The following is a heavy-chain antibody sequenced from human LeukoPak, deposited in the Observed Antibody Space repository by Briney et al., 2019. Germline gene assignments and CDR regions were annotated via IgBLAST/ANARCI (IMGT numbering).Heavy chain of an antibody. J-gene: IGHJ4*02. CDR2: INSDGSST. Sequence: PGGSLRLSCAASGFTFSSYWMHWVRQAPGKGLVCVSRINSDGSSTSYADSVKGRFTISRDNAKNTLYLQMNSLRAEDTAAYYCARYGGSYYNLDYWGQGTLVTVSS. CDR1: GFTFSSYW. CDR3: ARYGGSYYNLDY. V-gene: IGHV3-74*01. D-gene: IGHD1-26*01.